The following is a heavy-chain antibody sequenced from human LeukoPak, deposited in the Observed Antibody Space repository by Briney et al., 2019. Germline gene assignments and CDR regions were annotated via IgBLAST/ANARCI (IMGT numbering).Heavy chain of an antibody. V-gene: IGHV1-18*01. CDR2: ISAYNGNT. J-gene: IGHJ6*03. CDR1: GYTFTSYG. D-gene: IGHD6-13*01. CDR3: ARAGYSSSWYDYYYMDV. Sequence: GASVKVSCKASGYTFTSYGISWVRQAPGQGLEWMGWISAYNGNTNYAQKLQGRVTMTTDTSTNTAYMELSRLRSDDTAVYYCARAGYSSSWYDYYYMDVWGKGTTVTVSS.